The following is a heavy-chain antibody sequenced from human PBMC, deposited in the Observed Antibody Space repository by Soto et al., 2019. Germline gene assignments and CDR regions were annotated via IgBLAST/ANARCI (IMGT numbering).Heavy chain of an antibody. Sequence: ASVTVYCTASEYTFTSYAMDWVRQDTGQSLEWMGWINAGNGNTKYSQKFQGRVTITRDTSASTAYMELSSLRSEDTAVYYCARELQGLYYFDYWGLGTLVTVS. CDR1: EYTFTSYA. D-gene: IGHD4-4*01. J-gene: IGHJ4*02. CDR3: ARELQGLYYFDY. V-gene: IGHV1-3*01. CDR2: INAGNGNT.